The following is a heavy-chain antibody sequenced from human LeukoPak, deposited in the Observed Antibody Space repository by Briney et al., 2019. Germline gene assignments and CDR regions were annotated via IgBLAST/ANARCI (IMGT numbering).Heavy chain of an antibody. J-gene: IGHJ4*02. CDR3: ARDLGVTGTPRDY. Sequence: GASVNVSRKASGYTFTRYGILWVRQAPGQGREWMGWISAYNGNTNYAQKLQGRVTMTTDTSTSTAYMELRSLRSDDTAVYYCARDLGVTGTPRDYWGQGTLVTVSS. V-gene: IGHV1-18*01. CDR1: GYTFTRYG. CDR2: ISAYNGNT. D-gene: IGHD1/OR15-1a*01.